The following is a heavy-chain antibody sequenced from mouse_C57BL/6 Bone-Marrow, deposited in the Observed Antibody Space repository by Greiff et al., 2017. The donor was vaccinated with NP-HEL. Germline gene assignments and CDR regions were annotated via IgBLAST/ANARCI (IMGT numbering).Heavy chain of an antibody. CDR3: ARGVYYYGSSPYYFDY. Sequence: EVMLVESGGGLVKPGGSLKLSCAASGFTFSDYGMHWVRQAPEKGLEWVAYISSGSSTIYYADTVKGRFTISRDNAKNNLFLQMTSLRSEDTATYYCARGVYYYGSSPYYFDYWGQGTTLTVSS. CDR2: ISSGSSTI. CDR1: GFTFSDYG. V-gene: IGHV5-17*01. J-gene: IGHJ2*01. D-gene: IGHD1-1*01.